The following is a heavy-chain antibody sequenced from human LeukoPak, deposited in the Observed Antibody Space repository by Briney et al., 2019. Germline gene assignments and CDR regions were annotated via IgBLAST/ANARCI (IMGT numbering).Heavy chain of an antibody. V-gene: IGHV3-48*03. D-gene: IGHD3-10*01. CDR1: GFTFSSYE. Sequence: TGGSLRLSCAACGFTFSSYEMNWVRQAPGKGLEWVSYISSSGSTIYYADSVKGRFTISRDNAKNSLYLKMNSLRAEDTAVYYCASRDRTYYYGSGRVKDYFDYWGQGTLVTVSS. CDR3: ASRDRTYYYGSGRVKDYFDY. CDR2: ISSSGSTI. J-gene: IGHJ4*02.